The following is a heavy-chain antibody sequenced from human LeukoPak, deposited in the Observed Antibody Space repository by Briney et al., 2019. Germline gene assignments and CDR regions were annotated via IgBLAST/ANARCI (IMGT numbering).Heavy chain of an antibody. CDR3: ARATSTGIFLYYYYGMDV. Sequence: PGGSLRLSCAASGFTFSSYSMNWVRQAPGKGLVWVSRINSDGSSTSYADSVKGRFTISRDNAKNTLYLQMNSLRAEDTAVYYCARATSTGIFLYYYYGMDVWGQGTTVTVSS. CDR1: GFTFSSYS. CDR2: INSDGSST. D-gene: IGHD5-24*01. V-gene: IGHV3-74*01. J-gene: IGHJ6*02.